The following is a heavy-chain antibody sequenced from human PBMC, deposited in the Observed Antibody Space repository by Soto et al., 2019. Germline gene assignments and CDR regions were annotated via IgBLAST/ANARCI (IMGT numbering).Heavy chain of an antibody. Sequence: SEILSLTCTVSGGSVSSGSYYWSWIRQPPGKGLEWIGYIYYSGSTNYNPSLKSRVTISVDTSKNQFSLKLSSVTAADTAVYYCARDPGKGALWFGRGYYGMDVWGQGTTVTVSS. V-gene: IGHV4-61*01. CDR1: GGSVSSGSYY. CDR2: IYYSGST. D-gene: IGHD3-10*01. J-gene: IGHJ6*02. CDR3: ARDPGKGALWFGRGYYGMDV.